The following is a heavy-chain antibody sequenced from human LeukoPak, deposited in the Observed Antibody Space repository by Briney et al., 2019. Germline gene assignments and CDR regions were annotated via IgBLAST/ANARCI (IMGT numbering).Heavy chain of an antibody. CDR2: IHHSGST. J-gene: IGHJ4*02. V-gene: IGHV4-4*02. CDR3: ARLHCSSTSCYIGRSYFDY. D-gene: IGHD2-2*02. CDR1: GGSISSSNW. Sequence: SETLSLTCAVSGGSISSSNWWSWVRQSPGKGLEWIGEIHHSGSTNYNPSLKSRVTISVDTSKNQFSLKLSSVTAADTAVYYCARLHCSSTSCYIGRSYFDYWGQGTLVTVSS.